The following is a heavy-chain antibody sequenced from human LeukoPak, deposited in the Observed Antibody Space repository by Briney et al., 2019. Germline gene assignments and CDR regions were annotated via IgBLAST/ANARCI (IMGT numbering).Heavy chain of an antibody. CDR2: IIPIFGTA. CDR3: ARVVDTAGYFDY. CDR1: GGTFSSYA. V-gene: IGHV1-69*13. D-gene: IGHD5-18*01. Sequence: SVKVSCKASGGTFSSYAISWVRQAPGQGLEWMGGIIPIFGTANYAQKFQGRVTITADESTSTAYMELSSLRSEDTAVYYCARVVDTAGYFDYWGQGTLVTVSS. J-gene: IGHJ4*02.